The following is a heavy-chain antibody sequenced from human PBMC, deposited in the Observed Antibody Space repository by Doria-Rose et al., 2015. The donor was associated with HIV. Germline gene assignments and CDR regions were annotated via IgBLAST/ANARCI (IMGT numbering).Heavy chain of an antibody. CDR2: IFSDDER. CDR1: GVSLSSPGMG. CDR3: ARIKSSRWYHKYYFDF. J-gene: IGHJ4*02. V-gene: IGHV2-26*01. Sequence: QESGPVLVKPTETLTLTCTVSGVSLSSPGMGVSWIRQPPGSALEWLANIFSDDERSYKTYLKSRLNISRGTSKSQVVLTMTDMDPVDTATYYCARIKSSRWYHKYYFDFWGQGTLVIVSA. D-gene: IGHD6-13*01.